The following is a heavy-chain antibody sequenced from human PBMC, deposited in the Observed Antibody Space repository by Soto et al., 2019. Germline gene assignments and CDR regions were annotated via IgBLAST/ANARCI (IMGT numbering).Heavy chain of an antibody. CDR3: AKAPIVATRDYYYYYYMDV. V-gene: IGHV3-23*01. CDR2: ISGSGGST. CDR1: GFTFSSYA. Sequence: GSLRLSCAASGFTFSSYAMSWVRQAPGKGLEWVSAISGSGGSTYYADSVKGRFTISRDNSKNTLYLQMNSLRAEDTAVYYCAKAPIVATRDYYYYYYMDVWGKGTTVTVSS. D-gene: IGHD5-12*01. J-gene: IGHJ6*03.